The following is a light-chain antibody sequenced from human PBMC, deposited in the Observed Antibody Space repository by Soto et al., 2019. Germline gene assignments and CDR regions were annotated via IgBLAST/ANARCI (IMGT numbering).Light chain of an antibody. V-gene: IGKV3-20*01. CDR2: GAS. CDR3: QQYGSSPYT. J-gene: IGKJ2*01. CDR1: QSVSSSY. Sequence: EIVLTQSPGTLSLSPGERATLSCRASQSVSSSYLAWYQQKPGQAPRLLIYGASSRATGLPDWFSGSGSGTDFTLTSSSLEPEDFEVYYCQQYGSSPYTFSQKTELEIK.